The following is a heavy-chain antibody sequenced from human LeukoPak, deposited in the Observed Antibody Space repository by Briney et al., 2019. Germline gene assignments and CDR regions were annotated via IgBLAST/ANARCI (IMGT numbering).Heavy chain of an antibody. V-gene: IGHV3-7*01. Sequence: PGGSLRLSCEASGFTFRTYWMSWVRQVPGKGLEWVANINQEGSEKYYVDSVKGRFTISRDNAKNSLYLQMNNLRAEDTAVYHCVRDRGDFDSWSQGTLVTVSS. D-gene: IGHD2-21*01. CDR2: INQEGSEK. J-gene: IGHJ4*02. CDR3: VRDRGDFDS. CDR1: GFTFRTYW.